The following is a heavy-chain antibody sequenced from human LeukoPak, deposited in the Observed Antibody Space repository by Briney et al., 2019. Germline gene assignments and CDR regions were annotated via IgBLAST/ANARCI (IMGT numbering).Heavy chain of an antibody. D-gene: IGHD3-10*01. CDR3: AKDRGVWAFDI. V-gene: IGHV3-30-3*01. CDR1: GITLSSYD. Sequence: PGGSLGLSCAAPGITLSSYDMHWVRQAPAKAREWVAVISYDGSNKDYADSVKGRFTISRDNSKNTLDLQMNSLRAEDTAVYYCAKDRGVWAFDIWGQGTMVTVSS. CDR2: ISYDGSNK. J-gene: IGHJ3*02.